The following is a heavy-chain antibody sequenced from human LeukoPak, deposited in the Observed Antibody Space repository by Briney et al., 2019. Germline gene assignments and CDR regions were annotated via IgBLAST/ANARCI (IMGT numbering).Heavy chain of an antibody. J-gene: IGHJ4*02. CDR1: GGSISSYY. V-gene: IGHV4-59*08. CDR3: ARQGMETQFDY. Sequence: SETLSLTCTVSGGSISSYYWSWIRQPPGKGLEWIGYIYYSGSTNYNPSLKSRVTISVDTSKNQFSPKLSSVTAADTAVYYCARQGMETQFDYWGQGTLVTVSS. CDR2: IYYSGST. D-gene: IGHD1-1*01.